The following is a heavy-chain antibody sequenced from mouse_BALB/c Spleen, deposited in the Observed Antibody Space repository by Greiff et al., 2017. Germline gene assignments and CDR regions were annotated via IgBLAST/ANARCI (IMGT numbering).Heavy chain of an antibody. V-gene: IGHV1S137*01. CDR2: ISTYYGDA. D-gene: IGHD6-1*01. Sequence: QVQLKESGAELVRPGVSVKISCKGSGYTFTDYAMHWVKQSHAKSLEWIGVISTYYGDASYNQKFKGKATMTVDKSSSTAYMELARLTSEDSAIYYCAGLFYYAMDYWGQGTSVTVSS. CDR1: GYTFTDYA. J-gene: IGHJ4*01. CDR3: AGLFYYAMDY.